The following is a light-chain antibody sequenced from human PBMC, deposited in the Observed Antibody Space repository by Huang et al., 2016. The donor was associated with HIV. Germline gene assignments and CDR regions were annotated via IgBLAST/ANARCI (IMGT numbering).Light chain of an antibody. Sequence: EIIMTQSPATLSLSSGGGASLSCSANQRVATNLAWYLHRPGQSPMILIFGDSTRDSGLPGIFRGSGSGTQFTRTVSGLQSEDFAVYYCQQYHNWPYTFGQGTKLEI. CDR1: QRVATN. J-gene: IGKJ2*01. V-gene: IGKV3-15*01. CDR3: QQYHNWPYT. CDR2: GDS.